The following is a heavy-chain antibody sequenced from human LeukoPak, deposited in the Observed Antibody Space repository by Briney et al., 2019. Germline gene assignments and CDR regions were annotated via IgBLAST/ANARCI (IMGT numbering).Heavy chain of an antibody. V-gene: IGHV1-69*05. Sequence: SVRVSCKASGGIFSWYAIRWVRQAPGQGVEWIGGIIPIFDTANYAQKFHGRVTITTYESTSTAYMELSSLRSEDTSVYYCAREMPGYKFFDPWGQGTLVTVSS. CDR3: AREMPGYKFFDP. CDR2: IIPIFDTA. J-gene: IGHJ5*02. D-gene: IGHD5-24*01. CDR1: GGIFSWYA.